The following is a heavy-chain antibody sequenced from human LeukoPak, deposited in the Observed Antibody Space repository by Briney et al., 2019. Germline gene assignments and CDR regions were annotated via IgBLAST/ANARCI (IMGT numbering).Heavy chain of an antibody. V-gene: IGHV7-4-1*02. Sequence: ASVNVSCKSSVYTFTIYYMHWVRQAPGQGREWVVWINTNTGKPTYAKGFTGRFVFSLDTSVSKAYLQINRLRAEDTAVYYCAREIGYSSTWFLHNWGQGTMVTVSS. CDR1: VYTFTIYY. D-gene: IGHD6-13*01. CDR3: AREIGYSSTWFLHN. CDR2: INTNTGKP. J-gene: IGHJ1*01.